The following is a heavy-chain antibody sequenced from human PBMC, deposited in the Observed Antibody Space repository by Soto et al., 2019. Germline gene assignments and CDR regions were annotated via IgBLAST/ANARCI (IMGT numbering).Heavy chain of an antibody. CDR1: GLNFDDFA. D-gene: IGHD3-3*01. J-gene: IGHJ4*02. CDR2: ITWNSRVL. Sequence: GGSLRLSCVGTGLNFDDFAMHWVRQAPGKGLEWVSGITWNSRVLAYADSVKGRFTVSRDNARNSLYLQMDSLRDEDTALYYCAKGRYDFWSPYYFDSWGQGTLVTVSS. V-gene: IGHV3-9*01. CDR3: AKGRYDFWSPYYFDS.